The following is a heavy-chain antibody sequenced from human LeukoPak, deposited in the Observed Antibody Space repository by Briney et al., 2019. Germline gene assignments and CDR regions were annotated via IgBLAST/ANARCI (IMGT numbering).Heavy chain of an antibody. CDR2: IWYDGSNK. CDR3: ARERAMEDSSGYYYRYFDY. V-gene: IGHV3-33*01. CDR1: GFTFSSYG. Sequence: GGSLRLSCAASGFTFSSYGMHWVRQAPGKGLERVAVIWYDGSNKYYADSVKGRFTISRDNSKNTLYLQMNSLRAEDTAVYYCARERAMEDSSGYYYRYFDYWGQGTLVTVSS. D-gene: IGHD3-22*01. J-gene: IGHJ4*02.